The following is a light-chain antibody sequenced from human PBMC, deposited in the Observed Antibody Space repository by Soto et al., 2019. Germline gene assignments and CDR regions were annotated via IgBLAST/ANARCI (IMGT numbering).Light chain of an antibody. CDR1: ERISNN. CDR3: QQRVDWPPT. J-gene: IGKJ4*01. CDR2: GAS. Sequence: EIVMTQSPDTMSVSPGEGATLSCRASERISNNLAWYQQKRGQVPRLLIYGASTRATGIPDRFSGSGYGREFTLIISSLEPEDFAVYYCQQRVDWPPTFGGGTKVDIK. V-gene: IGKV3-15*01.